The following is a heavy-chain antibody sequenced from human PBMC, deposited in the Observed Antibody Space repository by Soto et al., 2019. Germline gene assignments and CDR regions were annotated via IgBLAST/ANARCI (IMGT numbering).Heavy chain of an antibody. CDR2: ISGSGGST. V-gene: IGHV3-23*01. Sequence: EVQLLESGGGLVQPGGSLRLSCAASGFTFSSYAMSWVRQAPGKGLEWVSAISGSGGSTYYADSVKGRFTISRDNSKNTLYLQMNSMRSEDTAVYYCAKTWDSDIVVVVAAPSVGLRINWFDPWGQGTLVTVSS. J-gene: IGHJ5*02. CDR3: AKTWDSDIVVVVAAPSVGLRINWFDP. CDR1: GFTFSSYA. D-gene: IGHD2-15*01.